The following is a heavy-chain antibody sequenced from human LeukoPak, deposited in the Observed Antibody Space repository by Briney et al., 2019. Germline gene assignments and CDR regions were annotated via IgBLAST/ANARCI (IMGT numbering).Heavy chain of an antibody. CDR2: IIPIFGTA. Sequence: GASVKVSCKASGYTFTSYAMHWVRQAPGQGLEWMGGIIPIFGTANYAQKFQGRVTITTDESTSTAYMELSSLRSEDTAVYYCARGHSSSWPYFDYWGQGTLVTVSS. CDR1: GYTFTSYA. CDR3: ARGHSSSWPYFDY. J-gene: IGHJ4*02. V-gene: IGHV1-69*05. D-gene: IGHD6-13*01.